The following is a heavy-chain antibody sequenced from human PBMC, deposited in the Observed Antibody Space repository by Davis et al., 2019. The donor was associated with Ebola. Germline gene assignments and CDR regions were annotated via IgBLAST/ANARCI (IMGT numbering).Heavy chain of an antibody. CDR1: GFTFSSYA. Sequence: GESLKISCAASGFTFSSYAMHWVRQAPGKGLEWVAVISYDGSNKYYADSVKGRFTISRDNSKNTLYLQMNSLRAEDTAVYYCARGLGERGSWYFDYWGQGTLVTVSS. D-gene: IGHD1-26*01. V-gene: IGHV3-30-3*01. CDR3: ARGLGERGSWYFDY. CDR2: ISYDGSNK. J-gene: IGHJ4*02.